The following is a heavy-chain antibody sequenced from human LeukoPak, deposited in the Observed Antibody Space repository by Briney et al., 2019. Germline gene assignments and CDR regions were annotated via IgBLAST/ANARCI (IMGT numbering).Heavy chain of an antibody. Sequence: GSLRLSCAASGFTFSTYSMNWVRQPPGKGLEWIGEIYHSGSTNYDPSLKSRVTISVDKSKNQFSLKLSSVTAADTAVYYCAREMLFPAGLDAFDIWGQGTMVTVSS. CDR3: AREMLFPAGLDAFDI. CDR2: IYHSGST. CDR1: GFTFSTYSM. J-gene: IGHJ3*02. V-gene: IGHV4-4*02. D-gene: IGHD3/OR15-3a*01.